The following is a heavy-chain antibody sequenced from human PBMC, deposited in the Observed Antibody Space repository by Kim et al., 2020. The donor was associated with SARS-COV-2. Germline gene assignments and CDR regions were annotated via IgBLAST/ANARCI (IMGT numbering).Heavy chain of an antibody. Sequence: LKSRVTISVDTSKNQFSLKLSAVTAGVTAVYYCARGIVGRFGELYGWFDPWGQGTLVTVSS. D-gene: IGHD3-10*01. J-gene: IGHJ5*02. V-gene: IGHV4-34*01. CDR3: ARGIVGRFGELYGWFDP.